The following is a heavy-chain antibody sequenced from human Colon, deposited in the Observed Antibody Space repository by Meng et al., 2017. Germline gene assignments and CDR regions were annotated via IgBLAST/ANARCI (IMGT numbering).Heavy chain of an antibody. V-gene: IGHV3-23*01. CDR2: ISGSGGST. D-gene: IGHD2-21*02. CDR3: AKMHPPYCGGDCYPFDY. J-gene: IGHJ4*02. CDR1: GFTFSSYA. Sequence: GSLRLSCAASGFTFSSYAMSWVRQAPGKGLEWVSAISGSGGSTYYADSVKGRFTISRDNSKNTLYLQMNSLRAEDTAVYYCAKMHPPYCGGDCYPFDYWGQGTLVTVSS.